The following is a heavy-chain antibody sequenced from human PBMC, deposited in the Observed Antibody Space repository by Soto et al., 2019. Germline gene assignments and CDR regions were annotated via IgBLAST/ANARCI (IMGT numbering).Heavy chain of an antibody. CDR1: GFTFSSYS. Sequence: GGSLSLSCAASGFTFSSYSMNWVRQAPGKGLEWVSYISSSSSTIYYADSVKGRFTISRDNAKNSLYLQMNSLRDEDTAVYYCAPAELGGYVRWFDPWGQGTLVTVSS. J-gene: IGHJ5*02. V-gene: IGHV3-48*02. D-gene: IGHD5-12*01. CDR3: APAELGGYVRWFDP. CDR2: ISSSSSTI.